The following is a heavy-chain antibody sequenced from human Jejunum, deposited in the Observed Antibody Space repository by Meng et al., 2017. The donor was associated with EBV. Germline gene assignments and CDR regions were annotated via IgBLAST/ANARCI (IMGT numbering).Heavy chain of an antibody. V-gene: IGHV3-23*04. Sequence: VQLVESGGGLVQPGGALRLSCAASGFTLSSYAMSWVRQAPGKGLEWVSHISGTGGSTYYADSVKGRFTASRDNSKNTLYLQMNSLRADDTAVYYCVRDGYNYIPFDYWGQGTLVTVSS. D-gene: IGHD5-24*01. CDR1: GFTLSSYA. CDR2: ISGTGGST. J-gene: IGHJ4*02. CDR3: VRDGYNYIPFDY.